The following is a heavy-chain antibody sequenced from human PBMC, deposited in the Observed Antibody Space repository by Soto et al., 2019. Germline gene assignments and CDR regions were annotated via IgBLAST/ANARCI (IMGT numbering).Heavy chain of an antibody. D-gene: IGHD2-15*01. CDR1: GYTFTNYG. CDR2: ISPFTGDT. V-gene: IGHV1-18*04. J-gene: IGHJ4*02. CDR3: ARSCSGGSCHSAY. Sequence: ASVKVSCKASGYTFTNYGINWVRQAPGQGLEWMGWISPFTGDTHYTQSLQGRITMTTDTPTSTAYMELRSLRSADTAVYYCARSCSGGSCHSAYWGQGTLVTVSS.